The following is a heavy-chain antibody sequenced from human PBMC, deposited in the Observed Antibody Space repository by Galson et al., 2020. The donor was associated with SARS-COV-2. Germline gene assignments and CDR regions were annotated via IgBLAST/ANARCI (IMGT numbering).Heavy chain of an antibody. Sequence: ALHGESLKISCAASGFTFSTFWMHWVRRIPGQGLVWVARINRDGSSTGYADSVKGRYTISRDNARNTLYLQMDSLRAEDTAVYYCARGGVTTGAVFNYWGQGTLVPVSS. CDR1: GFTFSTFW. CDR2: INRDGSST. CDR3: ARGGVTTGAVFNY. J-gene: IGHJ4*02. D-gene: IGHD4-17*01. V-gene: IGHV3-74*01.